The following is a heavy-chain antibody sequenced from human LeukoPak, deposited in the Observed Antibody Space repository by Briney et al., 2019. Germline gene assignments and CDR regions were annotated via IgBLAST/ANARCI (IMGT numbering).Heavy chain of an antibody. CDR1: GFIFNSFG. CDR2: IWYDGSNK. V-gene: IGHV3-33*01. Sequence: QPGGSLRLSCAASGFIFNSFGMYWVRQAPGKGLVWVAFIWYDGSNKYYADSVRGRFTISRDNSKDTLYLQMNSLRAEDTAVYYCARDHRGGYYDSSGFFGGLDYWGQGTLVTVSS. CDR3: ARDHRGGYYDSSGFFGGLDY. J-gene: IGHJ4*02. D-gene: IGHD3-22*01.